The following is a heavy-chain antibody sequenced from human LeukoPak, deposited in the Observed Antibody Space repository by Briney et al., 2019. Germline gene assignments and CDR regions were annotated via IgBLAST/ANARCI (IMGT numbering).Heavy chain of an antibody. V-gene: IGHV3-21*01. CDR2: ISSSSSYI. Sequence: GGSLRLSCAVSGFNLNSYTMTWVRQAPGKGLEWVSSISSSSSYIYYADSVKGRFTISRDNAKNSLYLQMNSLRAEDTAVYYCARDYSSSWYDYFDYWGQGTLVTVSS. CDR1: GFNLNSYT. CDR3: ARDYSSSWYDYFDY. D-gene: IGHD6-13*01. J-gene: IGHJ4*02.